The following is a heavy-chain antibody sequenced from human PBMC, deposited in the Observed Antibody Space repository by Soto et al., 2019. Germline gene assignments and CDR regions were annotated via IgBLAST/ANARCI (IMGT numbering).Heavy chain of an antibody. J-gene: IGHJ5*02. Sequence: PSETLSLTCAVSGGSISSGGYSWSWIRQPPGKGLEWIGYICHSGSTYYNPSLKSRVTISVDRSKNQFSLKLSSVTAADTAVYYCASARSSWYEVAFDPWGQGTLVTVSS. V-gene: IGHV4-30-2*01. D-gene: IGHD6-13*01. CDR3: ASARSSWYEVAFDP. CDR2: ICHSGST. CDR1: GGSISSGGYS.